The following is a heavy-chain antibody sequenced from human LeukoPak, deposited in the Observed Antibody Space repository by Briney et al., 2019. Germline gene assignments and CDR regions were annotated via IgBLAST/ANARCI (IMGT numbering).Heavy chain of an antibody. D-gene: IGHD6-13*01. CDR1: GGSFSGYY. Sequence: SETLSLTCAVYGGSFSGYYWSWIRQPPGKGLEWIGEINHSGSTNYNPSLKSRVTISVDTSKNQFSLKLSSVTAADTAVYYCARRSSSSWYAYWYFDLWGRGTLVTVSS. CDR3: ARRSSSSWYAYWYFDL. J-gene: IGHJ2*01. V-gene: IGHV4-34*01. CDR2: INHSGST.